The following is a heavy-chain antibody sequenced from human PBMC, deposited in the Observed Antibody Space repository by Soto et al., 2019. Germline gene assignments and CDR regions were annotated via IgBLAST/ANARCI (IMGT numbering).Heavy chain of an antibody. D-gene: IGHD6-19*01. CDR3: ARVLITGSHYSGGWYYFDS. CDR2: IFYSGST. Sequence: SETLSLTCTVSGGSISSSSYYWGWIRQPPGKGLEWIGSIFYSGSTYYNPSLKSRVTISVDTSKNQFSLKLSSVTAADTAVYYCARVLITGSHYSGGWYYFDSWGQGTQVTVSS. CDR1: GGSISSSSYY. V-gene: IGHV4-39*01. J-gene: IGHJ4*02.